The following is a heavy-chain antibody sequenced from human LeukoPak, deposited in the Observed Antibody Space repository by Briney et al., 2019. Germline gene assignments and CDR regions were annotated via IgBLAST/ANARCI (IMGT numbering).Heavy chain of an antibody. J-gene: IGHJ4*02. CDR2: ISSDGSNK. Sequence: GGSLRLSCAASGFMFSSYAMHWVRQAPGKGLEWVACISSDGSNKYYTDSVKGRFTISRDNSGNTLYLQMNSLRAEDTAVYYCAKDILSGYAYPCLLDYWGLGTLAAVSS. V-gene: IGHV3-30*18. CDR3: AKDILSGYAYPCLLDY. CDR1: GFMFSSYA. D-gene: IGHD3-9*01.